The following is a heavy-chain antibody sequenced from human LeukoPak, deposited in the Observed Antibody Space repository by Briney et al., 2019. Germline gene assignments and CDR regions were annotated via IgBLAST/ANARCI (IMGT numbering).Heavy chain of an antibody. Sequence: PSETLSLTCTVSGCTVSNYFWSWIRQPPGKGLEWMGYMSESGRSNYNPSLQRRVTIFLDTSKNQFSLKLNSVTAADTAVYYCAREAYGDSGGYFDSWGQGTLVTVSS. J-gene: IGHJ4*02. CDR1: GCTVSNYF. V-gene: IGHV4-59*02. D-gene: IGHD4-17*01. CDR2: MSESGRS. CDR3: AREAYGDSGGYFDS.